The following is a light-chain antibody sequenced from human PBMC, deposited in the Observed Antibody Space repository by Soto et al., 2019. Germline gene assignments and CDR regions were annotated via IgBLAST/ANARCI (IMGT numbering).Light chain of an antibody. J-gene: IGLJ2*01. CDR1: SSDVGGYSY. Sequence: QSVLTQPACVSGSPGQSITISCTGTSSDVGGYSYVSWYQQHPGKAPKLMIYEVSNRPSGVSNRFSGSKSGNTASLTISGLQPEDEADYYSTSYTSSRTMVFRGGNK. CDR3: TSYTSSRTMV. V-gene: IGLV2-14*01. CDR2: EVS.